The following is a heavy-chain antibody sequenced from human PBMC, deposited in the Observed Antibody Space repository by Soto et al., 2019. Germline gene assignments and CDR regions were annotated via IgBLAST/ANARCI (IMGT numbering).Heavy chain of an antibody. Sequence: GGSLRLSCAVSGFTIRSTYFSWVRQAPGKGLEWVSAISGSGGSTYYADSVKGRFTISRDNSKNTLFLQMNSLRAEDTAVYYCAKDLLPQPYYYDSSGVFWGQGTLGTVSS. CDR1: GFTIRSTY. V-gene: IGHV3-23*01. J-gene: IGHJ4*02. CDR2: ISGSGGST. CDR3: AKDLLPQPYYYDSSGVF. D-gene: IGHD3-22*01.